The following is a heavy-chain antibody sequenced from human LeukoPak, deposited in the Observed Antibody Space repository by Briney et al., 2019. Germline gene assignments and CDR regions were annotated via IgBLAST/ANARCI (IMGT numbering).Heavy chain of an antibody. V-gene: IGHV3-48*03. D-gene: IGHD6-19*01. J-gene: IGHJ6*02. CDR3: ARDQGYSSGWYDFYYYYGMDV. CDR1: GFTFSSYE. Sequence: GGSLRLSCAASGFTFSSYEMNWVRQAPGKGLEWVSYISSSGSTIYYADSVKGRFTISRDNAKSSLYLQMNSLRAEDTAVYYCARDQGYSSGWYDFYYYYGMDVWGQGSTLDVSS. CDR2: ISSSGSTI.